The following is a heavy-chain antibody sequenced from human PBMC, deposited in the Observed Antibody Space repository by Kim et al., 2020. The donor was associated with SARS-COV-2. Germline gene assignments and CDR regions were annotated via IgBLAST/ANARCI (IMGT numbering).Heavy chain of an antibody. CDR2: ISYTGSP. CDR3: ARGSGDLNYHGSFGYSNWFDR. J-gene: IGHJ5*02. Sequence: SETLSLTCTVSGGSTSTTSSYWGWIRQPPGMGLAWIGSISYTGSPYYNPSLQSRVSISVDTSTNQFSLKLSSVTAADTAIYYCARGSGDLNYHGSFGYSNWFDRWGQERLVTVS. V-gene: IGHV4-39*07. CDR1: GGSTSTTSSY. D-gene: IGHD3-22*01.